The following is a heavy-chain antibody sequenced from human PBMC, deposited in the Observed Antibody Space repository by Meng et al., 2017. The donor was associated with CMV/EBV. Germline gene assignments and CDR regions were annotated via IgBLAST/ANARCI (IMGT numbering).Heavy chain of an antibody. J-gene: IGHJ6*02. CDR3: ARAYVSQWVYYYYGMDV. Sequence: ASVQVSCKASGYTFTGYYMHWVRQAPGQGLEWMGWINPNSGGTNYAQKFQGRVTMTRDTSISTAYMVLNRLRSDDTAVYYCARAYVSQWVYYYYGMDVWGQGNTVTVSS. CDR1: GYTFTGYY. D-gene: IGHD1-26*01. CDR2: INPNSGGT. V-gene: IGHV1-2*02.